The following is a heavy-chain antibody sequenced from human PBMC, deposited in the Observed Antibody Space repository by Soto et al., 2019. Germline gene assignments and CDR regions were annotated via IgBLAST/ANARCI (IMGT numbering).Heavy chain of an antibody. J-gene: IGHJ6*02. CDR3: ARGPQRYLAARPLVV. Sequence: ASVKVSCKASGGTFSSYAISWVRQAPGQGLEWMGGIIPIFGTANYAQKFQGRVTITADESTSTAYMELSSLRSEDTAVYYCARGPQRYLAARPLVVWGQGTTVTVSS. CDR2: IIPIFGTA. D-gene: IGHD6-6*01. V-gene: IGHV1-69*13. CDR1: GGTFSSYA.